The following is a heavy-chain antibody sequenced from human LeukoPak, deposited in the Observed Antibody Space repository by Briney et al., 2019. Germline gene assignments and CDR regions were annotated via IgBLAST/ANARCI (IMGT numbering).Heavy chain of an antibody. J-gene: IGHJ4*02. D-gene: IGHD3-9*01. Sequence: GGSLRLSCAASGFTFSSYSMNWVRQAPGKGLEWVSSISSSSSYIYYADSVKGGFTISRDNAKNSLYLQMNSLRAEDTAVYYCARAGYDILTGYYSSVYWGQGTLVTVSS. CDR3: ARAGYDILTGYYSSVY. CDR1: GFTFSSYS. V-gene: IGHV3-21*01. CDR2: ISSSSSYI.